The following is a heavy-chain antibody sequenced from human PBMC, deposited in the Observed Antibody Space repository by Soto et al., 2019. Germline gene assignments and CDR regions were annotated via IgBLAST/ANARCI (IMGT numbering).Heavy chain of an antibody. CDR2: IYYSGSA. CDR1: GGSINSGDYY. V-gene: IGHV4-31*03. CDR3: AREGYNYNGMDV. J-gene: IGHJ6*02. Sequence: QVQLQESGPGLVKPSQTLSLTCTVSGGSINSGDYYWSWIRQHPGKGLEWIGYIYYSGSASYNPSLKRRVTISIDTSQNQFSLNLNSVTAADTAVYYCAREGYNYNGMDVWGQGTTVTVSS.